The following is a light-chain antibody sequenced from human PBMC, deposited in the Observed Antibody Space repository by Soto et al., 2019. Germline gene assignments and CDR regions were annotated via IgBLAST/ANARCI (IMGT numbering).Light chain of an antibody. J-gene: IGLJ2*01. CDR2: DVS. CDR3: SSYTSSRTHVV. Sequence: QSALTQPASVSGSPGQSITISCTGTSADVGGYNFVSWYQHHPGKAPKLMIYDVSNRPSGVSNSFSGSKSGNTASLTISGLQAEDEADYYCSSYTSSRTHVVFGGGTKLTVL. V-gene: IGLV2-14*03. CDR1: SADVGGYNF.